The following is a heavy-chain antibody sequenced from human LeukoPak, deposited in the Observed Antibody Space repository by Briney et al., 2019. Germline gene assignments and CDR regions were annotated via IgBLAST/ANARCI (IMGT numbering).Heavy chain of an antibody. CDR3: ARGRGSI. CDR2: ISATGSTT. CDR1: GLTFSTYA. V-gene: IGHV3-23*01. J-gene: IGHJ4*02. Sequence: GGSLRLSCTASGLTFSTYALSWVRQTPGKGLEWLSVISATGSTTYYADSVRGRFTISRDNSKNTLYLQMNSLRAEDTAVYYCARGRGSIWGQGTLVTVSS. D-gene: IGHD3-10*01.